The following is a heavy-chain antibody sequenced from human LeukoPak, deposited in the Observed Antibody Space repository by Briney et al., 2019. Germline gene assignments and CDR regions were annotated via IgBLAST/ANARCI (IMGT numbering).Heavy chain of an antibody. V-gene: IGHV3-21*01. Sequence: GGSLRLSCAASGFTFSSYSMNWVRQAPGKGLEWVSSISSSSTYIYYADSVKGRFTISRDNAKNSLYLQMNSLRAEDTAVYYCARGDSGSYYFDYWGQGTLVTVSS. CDR1: GFTFSSYS. J-gene: IGHJ4*02. CDR2: ISSSSTYI. D-gene: IGHD1-26*01. CDR3: ARGDSGSYYFDY.